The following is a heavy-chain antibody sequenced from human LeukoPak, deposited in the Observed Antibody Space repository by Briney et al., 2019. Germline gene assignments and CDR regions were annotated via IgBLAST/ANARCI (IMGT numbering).Heavy chain of an antibody. CDR3: TRTSPGIPLDF. J-gene: IGHJ4*02. CDR1: GVSFTGYY. V-gene: IGHV4-34*01. CDR2: ISHSGRT. Sequence: SETLSLTCAVSGVSFTGYYWSWIRQPPGKGPEWIGEISHSGRTAYNPSLKSRVAISLDTSKNQFSLKLSFVSAADTAVYYCTRTSPGIPLDFWGQGTLVTVSS. D-gene: IGHD1-1*01.